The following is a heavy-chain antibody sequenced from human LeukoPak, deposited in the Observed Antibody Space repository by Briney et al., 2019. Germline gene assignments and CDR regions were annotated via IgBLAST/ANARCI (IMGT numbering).Heavy chain of an antibody. CDR2: FDPEDGET. J-gene: IGHJ4*02. CDR1: GYTLTELS. Sequence: GASVKVSCKVSGYTLTELSMHWVRQAPGKGLEWMGGFDPEDGETIYAQKFQGRVTMTEDTSTDTAYMELSSLRSEDTAVYYCATVYCYDSSGYYSLDYWGQGTLVTVSS. V-gene: IGHV1-24*01. CDR3: ATVYCYDSSGYYSLDY. D-gene: IGHD3-22*01.